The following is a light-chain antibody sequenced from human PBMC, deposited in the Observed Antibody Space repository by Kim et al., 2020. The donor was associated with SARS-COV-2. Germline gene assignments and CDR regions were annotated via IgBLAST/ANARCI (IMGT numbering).Light chain of an antibody. J-gene: IGLJ2*01. CDR3: ASYAGGADVK. CDR1: ISDPIFYNY. V-gene: IGLV2-8*01. CDR2: DVS. Sequence: GHSVTISCAGTISDPIFYNYVSWYQQYPGKAPKLIVFDVSKRPSGVPDRFSGSKSGSTASLTVSGLQADDEADYYCASYAGGADVKFGGGTQLTVL.